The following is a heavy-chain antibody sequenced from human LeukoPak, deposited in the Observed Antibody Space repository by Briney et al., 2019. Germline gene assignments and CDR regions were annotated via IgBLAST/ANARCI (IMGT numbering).Heavy chain of an antibody. D-gene: IGHD2-15*01. CDR3: ARAGYCSGGSCYSTFDY. J-gene: IGHJ4*02. CDR1: GGSISSYY. Sequence: PSETLSLTCTVSGGSISSYYWSWIRQPPGKGLEWIGYIYYSGSTNYNPSLKSRVTISVDTSKNQFSLKLSSVTAADTAVYYCARAGYCSGGSCYSTFDYWGQGTLVTVSS. V-gene: IGHV4-59*01. CDR2: IYYSGST.